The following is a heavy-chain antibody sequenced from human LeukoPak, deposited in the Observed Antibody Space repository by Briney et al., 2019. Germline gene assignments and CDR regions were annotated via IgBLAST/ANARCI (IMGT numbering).Heavy chain of an antibody. Sequence: GGSLRLSCAASGFTVSSNYMSWVRQAPGKGLEWVSVIYSGGSTYYADSVKGRFTISRDNSKNTLYLQMNSLRAEDTAVYYCARGAREWGSGWYGGPYYFDYWGQGTLVTVSS. CDR1: GFTVSSNY. D-gene: IGHD6-19*01. V-gene: IGHV3-66*01. J-gene: IGHJ4*02. CDR3: ARGAREWGSGWYGGPYYFDY. CDR2: IYSGGST.